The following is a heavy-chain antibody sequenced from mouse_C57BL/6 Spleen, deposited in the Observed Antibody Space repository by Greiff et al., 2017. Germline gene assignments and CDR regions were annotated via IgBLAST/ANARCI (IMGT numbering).Heavy chain of an antibody. J-gene: IGHJ1*03. D-gene: IGHD2-1*01. CDR2: IYPGSGNT. CDR3: ARSRFYYDNYERYFDV. Sequence: QVQVVESGAELVRPGASVKLSCKASGYTFTDYYINWVKQRPGQGLEWIARIYPGSGNTYYNEKFKGKATLTAEKSSSTAYMQLSSLTSEDSAVYFCARSRFYYDNYERYFDVWGTGTTVTVSS. V-gene: IGHV1-76*01. CDR1: GYTFTDYY.